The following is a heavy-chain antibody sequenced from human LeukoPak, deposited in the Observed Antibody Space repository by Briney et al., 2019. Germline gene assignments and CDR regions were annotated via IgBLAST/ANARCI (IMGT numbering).Heavy chain of an antibody. CDR2: ISNDGSDK. V-gene: IGHV3-30*18. D-gene: IGHD2-8*01. Sequence: GGSLGLSCAASGFTFSTYGMHWVRQAPGKGLEWVAIISNDGSDKYYADSVKGRFTISRDNSKNTLYLQMNSLRAEDTAVYYCAKDPVRDIVLMVYALWGQGTLVTVSS. CDR3: AKDPVRDIVLMVYAL. CDR1: GFTFSTYG. J-gene: IGHJ4*02.